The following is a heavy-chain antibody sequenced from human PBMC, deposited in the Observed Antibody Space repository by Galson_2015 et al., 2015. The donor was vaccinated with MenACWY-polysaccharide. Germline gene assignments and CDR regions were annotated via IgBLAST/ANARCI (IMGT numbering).Heavy chain of an antibody. Sequence: PALVKPTQTLTLTCTFSGFSLSTSGVGVGWIRQPPGKALEWLALIYWDDDKRYSPSLKSRLTMTRNTSISTAYMELSSLRSEDTAVYYCARGSALYDFWSGQNHDAFDIWGQGTMVTVSS. V-gene: IGHV2-5*02. D-gene: IGHD3-3*01. CDR2: IYWDDDK. CDR3: ARGSALYDFWSGQNHDAFDI. J-gene: IGHJ3*02. CDR1: GFSLSTSGVG.